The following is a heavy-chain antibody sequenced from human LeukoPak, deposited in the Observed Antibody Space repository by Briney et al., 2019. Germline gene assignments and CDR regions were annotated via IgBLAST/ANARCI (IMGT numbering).Heavy chain of an antibody. D-gene: IGHD3-10*01. J-gene: IGHJ3*02. CDR2: IYYSGST. CDR3: ARAGGSGSYYMGDAFDI. V-gene: IGHV4-39*07. Sequence: SETLSLTCTVSGGSISSSSYYWGWIRQPPGKGLEWIGSIYYSGSTYYNPSLKSRVTISVDTSKNQFSLKLSSVTAADTAVYYCARAGGSGSYYMGDAFDIWGQGTMVTVSS. CDR1: GGSISSSSYY.